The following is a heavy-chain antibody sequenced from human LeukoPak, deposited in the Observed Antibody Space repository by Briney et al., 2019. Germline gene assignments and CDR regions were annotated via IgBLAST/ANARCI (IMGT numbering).Heavy chain of an antibody. D-gene: IGHD6-13*01. V-gene: IGHV3-7*01. CDR1: GFTFSSYW. CDR3: ARDMVQQLVSDY. Sequence: GGSLRLSCAASGFTFSSYWMSWVRQAPGKGLEWVANIKQDGCEKYYVDSVKGRFTISRDNAKNSLYPQMNSLRAEDTAVYYCARDMVQQLVSDYWGQGTLVTVSS. CDR2: IKQDGCEK. J-gene: IGHJ4*02.